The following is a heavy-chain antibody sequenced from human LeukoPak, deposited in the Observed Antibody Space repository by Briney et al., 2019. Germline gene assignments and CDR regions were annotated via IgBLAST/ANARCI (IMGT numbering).Heavy chain of an antibody. D-gene: IGHD5/OR15-5a*01. CDR2: ISWNDGTM. J-gene: IGHJ4*02. V-gene: IGHV3-43D*03. CDR3: AKGIAIVSKSAPFDY. CDR1: GFTFDDYA. Sequence: GGSLRLSCMASGFTFDDYAMHWVRQPPGKSLEWVSLISWNDGTMYYADSVKGRFTISRDNNQNSVYLQMNSLRVEDTALYYCAKGIAIVSKSAPFDYWGQGTLVTVSS.